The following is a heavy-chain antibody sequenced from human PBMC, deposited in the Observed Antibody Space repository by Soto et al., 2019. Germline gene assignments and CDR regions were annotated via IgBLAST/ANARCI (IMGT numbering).Heavy chain of an antibody. CDR3: AVVVTAKVLYYYGMDV. CDR1: GGTFSSYA. Sequence: QVQLVQSGAEVKKPGSSVKVSCKASGGTFSSYAISWVRQAPGQGLEWMGGIIPIFGTANYAQKFQGRVTSTADESTSTAYMELSSLRSEDTAVYYCAVVVTAKVLYYYGMDVWGQGTTVTVSS. V-gene: IGHV1-69*12. CDR2: IIPIFGTA. D-gene: IGHD2-21*02. J-gene: IGHJ6*02.